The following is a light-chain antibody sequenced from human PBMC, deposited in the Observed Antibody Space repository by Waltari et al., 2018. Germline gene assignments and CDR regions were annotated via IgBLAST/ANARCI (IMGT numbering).Light chain of an antibody. CDR3: FFYMGSGIWV. CDR1: SGSVSTTSY. Sequence: QTVVTQEPSLSVSPGGTVTLTCALSSGSVSTTSYATWYQQTPGQPPRTLVYKGNRRSSGCPDRFSCSILGNKAALTITGAQADDEAQYFCFFYMGSGIWVSGGGTKLTVL. V-gene: IGLV8-61*01. CDR2: KGN. J-gene: IGLJ3*02.